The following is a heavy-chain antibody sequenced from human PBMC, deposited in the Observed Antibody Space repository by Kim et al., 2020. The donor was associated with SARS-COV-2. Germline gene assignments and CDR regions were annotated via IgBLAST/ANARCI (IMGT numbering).Heavy chain of an antibody. CDR3: AKDRVEGLWSLGGMDV. D-gene: IGHD5-18*01. V-gene: IGHV3-43*01. J-gene: IGHJ6*02. CDR2: ISWDGGST. CDR1: GFTFDDYT. Sequence: GGSLRLSCAASGFTFDDYTMHWVHQAPGKGLEWVSLISWDGGSTYYADSVKGRFTISRDNSKNSLYLQMNSLRTEDTALYYCAKDRVEGLWSLGGMDVWGQGTTVTVSS.